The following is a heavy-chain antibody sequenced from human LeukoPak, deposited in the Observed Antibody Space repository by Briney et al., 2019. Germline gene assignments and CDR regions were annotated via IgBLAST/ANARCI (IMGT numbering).Heavy chain of an antibody. J-gene: IGHJ1*01. CDR2: INPSGGST. CDR3: ARGGSSRYFQH. V-gene: IGHV1-46*01. CDR1: GYTFTSYY. Sequence: ASVKVSCKASGYTFTSYYMHWVRQAPGQGLDGMGIINPSGGSTSYAQKFQGRVTMTRDTSTSTVYMELSSLRSEDTAVYYCARGGSSRYFQHWGQGTLVTVSS. D-gene: IGHD1-26*01.